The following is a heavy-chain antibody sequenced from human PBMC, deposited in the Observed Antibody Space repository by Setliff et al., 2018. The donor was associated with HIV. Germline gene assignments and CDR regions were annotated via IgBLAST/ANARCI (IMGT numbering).Heavy chain of an antibody. CDR3: ARGSGDYWSGYYLRWFDP. J-gene: IGHJ5*02. V-gene: IGHV4-39*07. CDR1: GGSMTSSNYY. D-gene: IGHD3-3*01. CDR2: ISSSGST. Sequence: SETLSLTCTVSGGSMTSSNYYWGWIRQSPGRGLEWIGSISSSGSTTYHPSLRSRVTVSAATSKNQFSLKLTSVTAADTAVYFCARGSGDYWSGYYLRWFDPWGQGTLVTVSS.